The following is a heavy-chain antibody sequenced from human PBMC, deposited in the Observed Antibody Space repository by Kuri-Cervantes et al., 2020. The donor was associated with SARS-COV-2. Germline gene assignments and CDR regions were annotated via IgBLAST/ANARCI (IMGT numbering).Heavy chain of an antibody. J-gene: IGHJ4*02. Sequence: SCTVSGGSISSGSYYWSWIWQPAGKGLEWIGRIYTSGSTNYNPSLKSRVTISVDTSKNQFSLKLSSVTAADTAVYYCARDEDSSGSDYWGQGTLVTVSS. CDR1: GGSISSGSYY. D-gene: IGHD6-19*01. CDR2: IYTSGST. CDR3: ARDEDSSGSDY. V-gene: IGHV4-61*02.